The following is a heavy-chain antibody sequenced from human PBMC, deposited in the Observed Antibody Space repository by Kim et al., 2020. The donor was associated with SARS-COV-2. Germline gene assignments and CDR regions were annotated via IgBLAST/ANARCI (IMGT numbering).Heavy chain of an antibody. CDR1: GGSISSGGYY. CDR2: IYYSGST. CDR3: ARDHPPVWEGIAAAGTLGTYYYGMDV. Sequence: SETLSLTCTVSGGSISSGGYYWSWIRQHPGKGLEWIGYIYYSGSTYYNPSLKSRVTISVDTSKNQFSLKLSSVTAADTAVYYCARDHPPVWEGIAAAGTLGTYYYGMDVWGQGTTVTVSS. D-gene: IGHD6-13*01. V-gene: IGHV4-31*03. J-gene: IGHJ6*02.